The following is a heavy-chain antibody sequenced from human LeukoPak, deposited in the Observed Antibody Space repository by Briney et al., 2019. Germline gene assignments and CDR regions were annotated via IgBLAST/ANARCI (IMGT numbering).Heavy chain of an antibody. J-gene: IGHJ4*02. CDR1: GFTFSIYA. V-gene: IGHV3-23*01. CDR3: AKDISYDSSGYYFVEYYFDY. D-gene: IGHD3-22*01. CDR2: ISGSGINT. Sequence: GGSLRLSCAASGFTFSIYAMSWVCQAPGKGLEWVSAISGSGINTYYADSVKGRFTISRDNSKNTLYLQMNSLRAEDTAVYYCAKDISYDSSGYYFVEYYFDYWGQGTLVTVSS.